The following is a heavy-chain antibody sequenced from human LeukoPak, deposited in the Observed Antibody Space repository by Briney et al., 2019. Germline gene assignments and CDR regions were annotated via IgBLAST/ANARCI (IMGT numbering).Heavy chain of an antibody. J-gene: IGHJ4*02. Sequence: SETLSLTCTVSGYSISSGYYWGWIRQPPGKGLEWIGSIYHSGSTYYNPSLKSRVTISVDTSKNQFSLKLSSVTAADTAVYYCARVYRDSSSWYLFDYWGQGTLVTVSS. CDR3: ARVYRDSSSWYLFDY. CDR2: IYHSGST. V-gene: IGHV4-38-2*02. CDR1: GYSISSGYY. D-gene: IGHD6-13*01.